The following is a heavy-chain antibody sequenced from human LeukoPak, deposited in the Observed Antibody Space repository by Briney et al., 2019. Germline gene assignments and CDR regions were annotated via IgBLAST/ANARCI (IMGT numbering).Heavy chain of an antibody. CDR2: LSWNSGSI. V-gene: IGHV3-9*01. CDR3: AKDSGWSTAALGSDFDS. Sequence: GGSLRLSCAASGFTFDDYAMHWVRQVPGRGLEWVSGLSWNSGSIGYADSVKGRFTVSRDNAKHSVYLQMNSLTAEDTALYYCAKDSGWSTAALGSDFDSWGQGTMVIVSS. D-gene: IGHD6-6*01. J-gene: IGHJ3*02. CDR1: GFTFDDYA.